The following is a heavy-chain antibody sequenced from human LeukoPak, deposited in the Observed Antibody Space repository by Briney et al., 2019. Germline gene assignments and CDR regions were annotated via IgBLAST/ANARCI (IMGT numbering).Heavy chain of an antibody. Sequence: SVKVSCKASGGTFSSYAISWVRQAPGQGLEWMGGIIPIFGTANYAQKFQGRVTITADESTSTAYMELSSLRSEDTAVYYCARDPSLSSSSWYYFDYWGQGTLVTVSS. CDR1: GGTFSSYA. J-gene: IGHJ4*02. CDR3: ARDPSLSSSSWYYFDY. CDR2: IIPIFGTA. D-gene: IGHD6-13*01. V-gene: IGHV1-69*13.